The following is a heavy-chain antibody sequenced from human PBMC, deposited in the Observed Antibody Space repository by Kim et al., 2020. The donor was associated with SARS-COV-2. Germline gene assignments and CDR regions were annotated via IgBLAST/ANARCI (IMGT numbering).Heavy chain of an antibody. CDR1: GFPFTTYT. D-gene: IGHD4-17*01. CDR3: AKELRATTETTGGAFFNS. CDR2: ISGSGRST. Sequence: GGSLRLSCVASGFPFTTYTKNWVRQAPGKGLEWVSGISGSGRSTYYADSVKGRFTVSRDNSKNTLYLQMNSLRVADTAGYYCAKELRATTETTGGAFFNSWGQGALVTVSS. J-gene: IGHJ5*02. V-gene: IGHV3-23*01.